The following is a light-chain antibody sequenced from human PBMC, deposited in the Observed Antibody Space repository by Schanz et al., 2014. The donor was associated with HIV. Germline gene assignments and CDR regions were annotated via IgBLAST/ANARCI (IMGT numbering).Light chain of an antibody. Sequence: DIQMTQSPSTLSASVGDRVTITCRASQSVSPWLAWYQQKPGRAPKLLINEASNVQSGVPSRFSGSGSGTDFTLTISSLQSDDFATYYCQQSYSTPDTFGQGTKLEIK. CDR3: QQSYSTPDT. V-gene: IGKV1-5*03. CDR2: EAS. J-gene: IGKJ2*01. CDR1: QSVSPW.